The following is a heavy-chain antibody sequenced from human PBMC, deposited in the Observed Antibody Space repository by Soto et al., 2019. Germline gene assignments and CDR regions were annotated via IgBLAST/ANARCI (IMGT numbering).Heavy chain of an antibody. CDR2: IYPGDSDT. V-gene: IGHV5-51*01. D-gene: IGHD6-13*01. CDR1: GCSVSSYW. Sequence: RQSRTISYKLSGCSVSSYWIGWVLQIPGKGLEWMGIIYPGDSDTRYSPSFQGQVTISADKSISTAYLQWSSLKASDTAMYYCATTVRIEAPYYYYGMDVWGQGTTVTVS. CDR3: ATTVRIEAPYYYYGMDV. J-gene: IGHJ6*02.